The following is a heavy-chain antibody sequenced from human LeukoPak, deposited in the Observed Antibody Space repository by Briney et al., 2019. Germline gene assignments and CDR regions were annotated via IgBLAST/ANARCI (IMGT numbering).Heavy chain of an antibody. CDR2: IIPIFGTA. CDR3: ARGRRDCDGDCYVAFDI. D-gene: IGHD2-21*02. J-gene: IGHJ3*02. CDR1: GGTFSSYA. V-gene: IGHV1-69*05. Sequence: SVKVSCKASGGTFSSYAISWVRQAPGQGLEWMGGIIPIFGTANYAQKFQGRVTITTDESTSTAYMELSSLRSEDTAVYYCARGRRDCDGDCYVAFDIWGQGTMVTISS.